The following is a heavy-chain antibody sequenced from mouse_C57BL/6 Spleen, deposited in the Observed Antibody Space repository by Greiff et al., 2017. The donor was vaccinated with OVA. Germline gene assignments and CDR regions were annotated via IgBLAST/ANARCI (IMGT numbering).Heavy chain of an antibody. CDR3: ARKGPFSYYFDD. Sequence: QVQLQQPGAELVKPGASVKLSCKASGYTFTSYWMHWVKQRPGQGLEWIGMIHPNSGSTNYNEKFKSKATLTVDKSSSTAYMQLSSLTSEDSAVYYCARKGPFSYYFDDWGKGTTRTVSS. V-gene: IGHV1-64*01. CDR2: IHPNSGST. CDR1: GYTFTSYW. J-gene: IGHJ2*01.